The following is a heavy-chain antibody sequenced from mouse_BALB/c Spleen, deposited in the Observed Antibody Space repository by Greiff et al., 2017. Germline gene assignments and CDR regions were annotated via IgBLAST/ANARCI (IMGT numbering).Heavy chain of an antibody. CDR1: GYSITSDYA. D-gene: IGHD2-10*02. V-gene: IGHV3-2*02. J-gene: IGHJ2*01. Sequence: EVKLMESGPGLVKPSQSLSLTCTVTGYSITSDYAWNWIRQFPGNKLEWMGYISYSGSTSYNPSLKSRISITRDTSKNQFFLQLNSVTTEDTATYYCARAPYGSFDYWGQGTTLTVSS. CDR3: ARAPYGSFDY. CDR2: ISYSGST.